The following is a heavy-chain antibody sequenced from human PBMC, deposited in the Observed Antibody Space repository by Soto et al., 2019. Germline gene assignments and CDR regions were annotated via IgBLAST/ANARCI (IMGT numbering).Heavy chain of an antibody. Sequence: KTSETLSLPCSVCGGSIRGFHWRWIRQTPGKGRECIAHLYCSESTNYKPSRKGRATILVDTSRNHFSRKLSSFTAADTAVYFGARDRPVAEGPYCYWMDVCGPGTTVTVSS. CDR1: GGSIRGFH. J-gene: IGHJ6*02. CDR2: LYCSEST. V-gene: IGHV4-59*01. CDR3: ARDRPVAEGPYCYWMDV.